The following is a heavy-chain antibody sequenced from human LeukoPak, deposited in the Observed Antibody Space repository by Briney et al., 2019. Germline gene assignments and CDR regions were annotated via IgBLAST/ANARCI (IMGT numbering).Heavy chain of an antibody. CDR2: ISSSSSYI. V-gene: IGHV3-21*01. J-gene: IGHJ5*02. Sequence: PGGSLRLSCAASGFTFSSYSMTWVRQAPGKGLEWVSSISSSSSYIYYADSVKGRFTISRDNAKNSLYLQMNSLRAEDTAVYYCARSSASGPFDPWGQGTLVTVSS. D-gene: IGHD1-14*01. CDR3: ARSSASGPFDP. CDR1: GFTFSSYS.